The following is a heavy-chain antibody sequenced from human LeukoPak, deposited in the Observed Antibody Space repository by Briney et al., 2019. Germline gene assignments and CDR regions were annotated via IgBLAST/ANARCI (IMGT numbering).Heavy chain of an antibody. CDR2: INPKSGVT. V-gene: IGHV1-2*02. J-gene: IGHJ4*02. Sequence: ASVKVSCKASGYTFTDYYMHWVRQAPGQGLEWMGWINPKSGVTNYAQNLQGRVTLTRDTSISTAYMDLSSLRSDDTAVYYCARDRGFDYWGQGTLVTVSS. D-gene: IGHD3-10*01. CDR3: ARDRGFDY. CDR1: GYTFTDYY.